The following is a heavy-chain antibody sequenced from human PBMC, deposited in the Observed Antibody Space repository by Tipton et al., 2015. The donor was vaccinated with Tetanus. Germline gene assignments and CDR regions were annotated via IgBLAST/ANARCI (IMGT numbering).Heavy chain of an antibody. CDR2: ISSDSTYI. CDR3: ARRYYYTGNLRGPYNV. Sequence: GSLRLSCAASGFTFNTYSMNWVRQGPEKGLEWVSSISSDSTYIFYADSVKGRFTISRDNAKASLYLQMNSLRAEDTAVYYCARRYYYTGNLRGPYNVWGQGTMVTVSS. D-gene: IGHD3-3*01. CDR1: GFTFNTYS. V-gene: IGHV3-21*01. J-gene: IGHJ3*01.